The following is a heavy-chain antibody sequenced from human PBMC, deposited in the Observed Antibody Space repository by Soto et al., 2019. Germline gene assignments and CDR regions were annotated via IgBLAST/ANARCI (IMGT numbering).Heavy chain of an antibody. J-gene: IGHJ4*02. CDR1: GGSISSSNW. V-gene: IGHV4-4*02. CDR2: IYHSGIT. D-gene: IGHD4-17*01. CDR3: ATLIYGDYYFDY. Sequence: SETLSLTCAVSGGSISSSNWWRWVRHPAGKGLEWIVEIYHSGITNYNPSLKSRVTISVGKAKDQFSLKLSSVTAADTAVYYCATLIYGDYYFDYWVQGTLVT.